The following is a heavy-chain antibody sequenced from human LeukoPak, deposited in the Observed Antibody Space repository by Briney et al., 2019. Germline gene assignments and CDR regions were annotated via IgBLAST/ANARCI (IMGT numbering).Heavy chain of an antibody. CDR2: IYTSGST. V-gene: IGHV4-4*07. D-gene: IGHD6-6*01. J-gene: IGHJ6*03. Sequence: SETLSLTCTVSGGSISSYYWSWIRQPAGKGLEWIGRIYTSGSTNYNPSLKSRVTMSVDTSKNQFSLKLSSVTAADTAVYYCARDRDIAARRWDYYYYYMDVWGKGTTVTVSS. CDR3: ARDRDIAARRWDYYYYYMDV. CDR1: GGSISSYY.